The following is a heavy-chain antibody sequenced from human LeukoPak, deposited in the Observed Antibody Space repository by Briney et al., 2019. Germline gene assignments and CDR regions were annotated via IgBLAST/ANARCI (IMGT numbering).Heavy chain of an antibody. V-gene: IGHV4-59*01. J-gene: IGHJ5*02. Sequence: SETLSLTCTVSGGSISSYYWSWIRQPPGKGLEWIGYIYYSGSTNYKPSLKSRVTISVDTSKSQFSLKLNSVTAADTAMYYCARGRVSMGWFDPWGQGTLVTVSS. D-gene: IGHD2/OR15-2a*01. CDR3: ARGRVSMGWFDP. CDR2: IYYSGST. CDR1: GGSISSYY.